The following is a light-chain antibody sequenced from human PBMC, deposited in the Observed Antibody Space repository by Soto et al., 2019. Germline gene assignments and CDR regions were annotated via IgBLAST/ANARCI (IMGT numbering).Light chain of an antibody. Sequence: DIVMTQSPDSLAVSLGERATINCKSSRSVLYNSNNKNYLAWYQQKPGQPPKLLIYWASTRESGVPDRFSGSGSETDFTLTISSLQAEDVAVYYCQHYYTTPRTFGQGPNWRSN. V-gene: IGKV4-1*01. CDR1: RSVLYNSNNKNY. CDR2: WAS. J-gene: IGKJ2*01. CDR3: QHYYTTPRT.